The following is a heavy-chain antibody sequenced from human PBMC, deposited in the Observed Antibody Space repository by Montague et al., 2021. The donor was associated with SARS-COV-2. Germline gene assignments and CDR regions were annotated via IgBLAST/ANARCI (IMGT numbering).Heavy chain of an antibody. Sequence: PALVKPTQTLTLTCRFSGFSLSTSGVGVAWIRQPPRKALEWLAVIYWNDDKRYSPSLKNRLTVTKDTSKNEVILTMTNMDPVDTATYYCARRRSVGDVWSGYNWCDPWGQGTLVTVSS. V-gene: IGHV2-5*01. J-gene: IGHJ5*02. D-gene: IGHD3-3*01. CDR2: IYWNDDK. CDR1: GFSLSTSGVG. CDR3: ARRRSVGDVWSGYNWCDP.